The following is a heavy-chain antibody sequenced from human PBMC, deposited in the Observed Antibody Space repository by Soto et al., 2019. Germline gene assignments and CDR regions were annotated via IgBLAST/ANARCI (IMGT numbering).Heavy chain of an antibody. CDR2: ISSSSSTI. J-gene: IGHJ3*02. CDR3: AREGTPSGSYDAFDI. CDR1: GFTFSSYS. D-gene: IGHD1-26*01. Sequence: GGSLRLSCAASGFTFSSYSMNWVRQAPGKGLEWVSYISSSSSTIYYADSVKVRFTIARDNAKNSLYLQMNSLRAEDTAVYYCAREGTPSGSYDAFDIWGQGTMVTVSS. V-gene: IGHV3-48*04.